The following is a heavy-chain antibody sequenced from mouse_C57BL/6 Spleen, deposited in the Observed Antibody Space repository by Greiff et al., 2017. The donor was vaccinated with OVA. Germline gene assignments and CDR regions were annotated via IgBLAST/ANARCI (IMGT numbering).Heavy chain of an antibody. J-gene: IGHJ2*01. CDR2: ISSGGDYI. CDR1: GFTFSSYA. D-gene: IGHD2-3*01. V-gene: IGHV5-9-1*02. CDR3: TRDRDGYYLDY. Sequence: EVMLVESGEGLVKPGGSLKLSCAASGFTFSSYAMSWVRQTPEKRLEWVAYISSGGDYIYYADTVKGRFTIARDNAMNTLYLQMSSLKSEDTAMYYYTRDRDGYYLDYWGQGTTLTVSS.